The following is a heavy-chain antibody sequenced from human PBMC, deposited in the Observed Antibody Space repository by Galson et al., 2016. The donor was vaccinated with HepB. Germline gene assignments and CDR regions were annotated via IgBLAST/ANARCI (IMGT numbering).Heavy chain of an antibody. CDR3: AREVEYSSSQFDY. J-gene: IGHJ4*03. D-gene: IGHD5-12*01. V-gene: IGHV3-30*02. CDR1: GFTFSNFG. CDR2: IRNDGSDV. Sequence: SLRLSCAASGFTFSNFGMHWVRQAPGKGLDWVAFIRNDGSDVYYADSVKGRFTISRDNSKNTLDLQMNSLRAEDKAVYYCAREVEYSSSQFDYWGQGNLVTVSS.